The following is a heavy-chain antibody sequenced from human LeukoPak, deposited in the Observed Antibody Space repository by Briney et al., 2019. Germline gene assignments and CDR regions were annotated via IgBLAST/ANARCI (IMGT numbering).Heavy chain of an antibody. J-gene: IGHJ4*02. V-gene: IGHV4-39*07. CDR2: IYYSGST. CDR3: AGGPYGAGDY. CDR1: GGSISSSSYY. Sequence: SETLSLTCTVSGGSISSSSYYWGWIRQPPGKGLEWIGSIYYSGSTYYNPSLKNRVTISVDTSKNQFSLKLSSVTAADTAVYYCAGGPYGAGDYWGQGTLVTVSS. D-gene: IGHD4-17*01.